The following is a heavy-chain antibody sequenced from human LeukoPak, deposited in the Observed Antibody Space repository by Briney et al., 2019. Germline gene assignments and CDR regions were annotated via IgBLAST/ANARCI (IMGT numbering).Heavy chain of an antibody. CDR2: IWYDGSNK. CDR3: ARAPPLLNYYYYYMVV. Sequence: GGSLRLSCAASGFTFSSYGMHWVRQAPGKGLEWVAVIWYDGSNKYYADSVKGRFTISRDNSKNTLYLQMNSLRAEDTAVYYCARAPPLLNYYYYYMVVWGKGTTVTVCS. D-gene: IGHD2-15*01. CDR1: GFTFSSYG. J-gene: IGHJ6*03. V-gene: IGHV3-33*01.